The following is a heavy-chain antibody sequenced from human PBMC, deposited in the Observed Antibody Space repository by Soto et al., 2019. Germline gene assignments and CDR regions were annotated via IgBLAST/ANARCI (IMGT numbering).Heavy chain of an antibody. Sequence: QVQLVESGGGVVQPGRSLRLSCAVSGFTFSNYAMHWVRQAPGKGLEWVAIVSHDGNNQYYADSAKGRFTISRDNSENALYLQMNGLRTEDTAVFYCERVGAIQVWRPWYFDLWGRGTLVTVSS. V-gene: IGHV3-30-3*01. CDR2: VSHDGNNQ. CDR1: GFTFSNYA. J-gene: IGHJ2*01. D-gene: IGHD2-21*01. CDR3: ERVGAIQVWRPWYFDL.